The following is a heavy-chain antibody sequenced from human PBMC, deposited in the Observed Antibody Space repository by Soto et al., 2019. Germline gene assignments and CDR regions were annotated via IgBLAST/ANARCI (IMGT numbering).Heavy chain of an antibody. J-gene: IGHJ4*02. D-gene: IGHD4-17*01. CDR1: GFTFSSFD. CDR2: IHRASTYI. CDR3: ARRAVTTYHFFDY. V-gene: IGHV3-21*06. Sequence: PGGSLRLSCATSGFTFSSFDMDWVRQAPGKGLEWVSSIHRASTYIYYADSVRGRFTISRDTAKSSLYLQMNSLTVEDTAVYYCARRAVTTYHFFDYWGQGA.